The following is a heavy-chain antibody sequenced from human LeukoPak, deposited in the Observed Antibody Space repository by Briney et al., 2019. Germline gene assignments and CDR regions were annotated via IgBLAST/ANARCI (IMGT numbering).Heavy chain of an antibody. CDR1: GFTFSSYG. Sequence: GGSLRLSCAASGFTFSSYGMHWVRQAPGKGLEGVAFIRYDGSNKYYADSVKGRFTISRDNSKNTLYLQMNSLRAEDTAVYYCAREIGAPGNWNYFDYWGQGTLVTVSS. V-gene: IGHV3-30*02. J-gene: IGHJ4*02. D-gene: IGHD1-20*01. CDR2: IRYDGSNK. CDR3: AREIGAPGNWNYFDY.